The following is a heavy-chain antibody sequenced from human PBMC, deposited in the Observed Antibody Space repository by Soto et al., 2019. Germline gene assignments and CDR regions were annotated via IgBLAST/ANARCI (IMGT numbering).Heavy chain of an antibody. CDR3: ARDNGYSYGYPLDH. CDR2: IYFSGST. CDR1: GGSISSSSYY. V-gene: IGHV4-61*01. D-gene: IGHD5-18*01. Sequence: SETLSLTCTVSGGSISSSSYYWGWIRQPPGKGLEWIGYIYFSGSTNYNPSLKSRVTISVDTSKNQFSLKLSSVTAADTAVYYCARDNGYSYGYPLDHWGQGTLVTVAS. J-gene: IGHJ4*02.